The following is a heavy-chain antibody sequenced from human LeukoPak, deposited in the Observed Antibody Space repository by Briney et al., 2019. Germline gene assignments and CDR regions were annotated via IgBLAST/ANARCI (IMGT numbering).Heavy chain of an antibody. Sequence: GGSLRLSCAAAGFSFSNYWIQWVRQAPGKGLVWVSRINTDGSSRTYADSVKGRFTISRDNAKNTLSLQMNSLTAEDTALYYCARGAYGGNSNWFDSWGQGTLVTVSS. D-gene: IGHD4-23*01. CDR2: INTDGSSR. CDR1: GFSFSNYW. CDR3: ARGAYGGNSNWFDS. J-gene: IGHJ5*01. V-gene: IGHV3-74*03.